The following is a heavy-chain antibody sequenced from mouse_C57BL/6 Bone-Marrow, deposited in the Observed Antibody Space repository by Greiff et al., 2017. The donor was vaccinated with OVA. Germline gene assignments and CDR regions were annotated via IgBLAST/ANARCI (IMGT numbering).Heavy chain of an antibody. D-gene: IGHD2-5*01. CDR3: ARYAYYSIFAY. J-gene: IGHJ3*01. CDR1: GFTFSSYA. Sequence: EVQGVESGGGLVKPGGSLKLSCAASGFTFSSYAMSWVRQTPEKRLEWVATISDGGSYTYYPDNVKGRFTISRDNARTNLSLRMNHLKSEDTAMYYCARYAYYSIFAYWGQGTLVTVSA. CDR2: ISDGGSYT. V-gene: IGHV5-4*01.